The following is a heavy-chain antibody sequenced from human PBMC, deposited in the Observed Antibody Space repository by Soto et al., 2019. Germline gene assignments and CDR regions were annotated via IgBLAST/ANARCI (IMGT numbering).Heavy chain of an antibody. Sequence: QVKLVQSGTEVTHTGASMKVSCKSSGYIFATSDISWVRQAPGQGLEWMGWISDYNGNTNYDQKLQVRVTITTDTYTSTAYLESRHTRSDATAVYDCARAGQYYDSSGDVNWGQGTLVTVSS. D-gene: IGHD3-22*01. CDR3: ARAGQYYDSSGDVN. CDR1: GYIFATSD. V-gene: IGHV1-18*01. J-gene: IGHJ4*02. CDR2: ISDYNGNT.